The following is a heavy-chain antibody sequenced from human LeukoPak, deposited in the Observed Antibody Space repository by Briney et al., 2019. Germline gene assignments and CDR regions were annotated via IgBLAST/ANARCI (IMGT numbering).Heavy chain of an antibody. J-gene: IGHJ4*02. CDR3: ARGADHGGSYYPD. CDR2: ISYDGSNK. D-gene: IGHD3-10*01. CDR1: GFTFSSYG. V-gene: IGHV3-30*03. Sequence: GGSLRLSCAASGFTFSSYGMHWVRQAPGKGLEWVAVISYDGSNKYYADSVKGRFTISRDNSKNTLFLQMSSLRVEDTAVYYCARGADHGGSYYPDWGQGTRVTVSS.